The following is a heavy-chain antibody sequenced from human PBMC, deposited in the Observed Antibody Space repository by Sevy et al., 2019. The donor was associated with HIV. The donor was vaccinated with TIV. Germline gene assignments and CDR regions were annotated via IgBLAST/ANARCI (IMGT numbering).Heavy chain of an antibody. J-gene: IGHJ3*02. V-gene: IGHV3-21*01. Sequence: GGSLRLSCAASGFTFSSYSMNWVRQAPGKGLEWVSSISSSSSYIYYADSVKGRFTISRDNAKNSLYLQMNSLRAEDTAVYYCMPVTTKLNDAFDIWGQGTMVTVSS. CDR2: ISSSSSYI. CDR1: GFTFSSYS. CDR3: MPVTTKLNDAFDI. D-gene: IGHD4-17*01.